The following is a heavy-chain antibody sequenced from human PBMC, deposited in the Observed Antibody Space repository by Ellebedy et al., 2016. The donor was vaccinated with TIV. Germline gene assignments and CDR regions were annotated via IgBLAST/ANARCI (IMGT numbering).Heavy chain of an antibody. V-gene: IGHV3-23*01. CDR2: ISGSGDST. CDR1: GFTFTIYA. D-gene: IGHD3-16*01. CDR3: VRDGSYDYGDY. J-gene: IGHJ4*02. Sequence: GESLKISCAASGFTFTIYAMSWVRQAPGKGLEWVSLISGSGDSTYFADSVKGRFTISRDNPKNTVYLQMNSLRVEDTAVYYCVRDGSYDYGDYWGQGTVVTVSS.